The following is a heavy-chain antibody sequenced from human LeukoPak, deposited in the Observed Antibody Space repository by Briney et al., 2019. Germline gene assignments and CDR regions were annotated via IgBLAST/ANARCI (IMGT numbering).Heavy chain of an antibody. Sequence: SETLSLTCTVSGGSISSYYWSWIRQPPGKGLEWTGYIYYGGSTNYNPSLKSRVTISVDTSKNQFSLKLSSVTAADTAVYYCARNGDYYYGMDVWGQGTTVTVSS. J-gene: IGHJ6*02. CDR2: IYYGGST. D-gene: IGHD1-1*01. CDR1: GGSISSYY. V-gene: IGHV4-59*01. CDR3: ARNGDYYYGMDV.